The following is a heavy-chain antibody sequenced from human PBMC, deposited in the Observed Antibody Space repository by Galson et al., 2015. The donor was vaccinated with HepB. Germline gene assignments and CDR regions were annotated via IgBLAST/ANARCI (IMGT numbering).Heavy chain of an antibody. J-gene: IGHJ4*02. V-gene: IGHV3-49*04. CDR2: IRSKAYGGTT. Sequence: SLRLSCAASGFTFGDYAMSWVRQAPGKGLEWVGFIRSKAYGGTTEYAASVKGRFTISRDDSKSIAYLQMNSLKTEDTAVYYCTRGWHIVVVVAASAFDYWGQGTLVTVSS. CDR3: TRGWHIVVVVAASAFDY. CDR1: GFTFGDYA. D-gene: IGHD2-15*01.